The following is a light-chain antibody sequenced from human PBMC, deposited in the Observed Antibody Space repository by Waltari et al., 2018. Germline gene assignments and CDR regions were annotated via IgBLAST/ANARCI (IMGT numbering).Light chain of an antibody. J-gene: IGLJ2*01. CDR1: SSNIGSNL. CDR3: ATWDGSLSAVV. Sequence: QSVVTQPPSASGTPGQRVTIPCSGSSSNIGSNLVYWYQKLPGATPKVLIFRNARRPAGVPDRFSGSKSGTSASLDISGLRSEDEANYYCATWDGSLSAVVFGGGTKLTVL. CDR2: RNA. V-gene: IGLV1-47*01.